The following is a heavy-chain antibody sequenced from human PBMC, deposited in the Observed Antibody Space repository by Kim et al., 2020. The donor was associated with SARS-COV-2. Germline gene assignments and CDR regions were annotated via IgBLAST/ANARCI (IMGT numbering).Heavy chain of an antibody. V-gene: IGHV7-4-1*02. CDR2: INTNTGNP. CDR3: AREPMVYYYDSSGYSHGWFDP. D-gene: IGHD3-22*01. Sequence: ASVKVSCKASGYTFTSYAMNWVRQAPGQGLEWMGWINTNTGNPTYAQGFTGRFVFSLDTSVSTAYLQISSLKAEDTAVYYCAREPMVYYYDSSGYSHGWFDPWGQGTLVTVSS. CDR1: GYTFTSYA. J-gene: IGHJ5*02.